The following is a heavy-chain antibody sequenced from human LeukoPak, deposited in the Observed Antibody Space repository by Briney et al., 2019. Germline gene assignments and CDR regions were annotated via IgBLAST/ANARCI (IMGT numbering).Heavy chain of an antibody. CDR3: ARDRTSTWSSYAFDI. D-gene: IGHD6-6*01. CDR1: GFTFSSYA. V-gene: IGHV3-21*01. Sequence: PGGSLRLSCAASGFTFSSYAMSWVRQAPGKGLEWVSSISISSSYIYYADSVKGRFTISRDNAKNSLYLQMNSLRAEDTAVYYCARDRTSTWSSYAFDIWGQGTMVTVSS. J-gene: IGHJ3*02. CDR2: ISISSSYI.